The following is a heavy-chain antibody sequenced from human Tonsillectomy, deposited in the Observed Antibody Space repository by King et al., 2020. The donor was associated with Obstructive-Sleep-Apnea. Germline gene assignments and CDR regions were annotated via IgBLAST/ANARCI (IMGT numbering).Heavy chain of an antibody. CDR2: IWYDGSNK. CDR3: AREGQYYDILTGYFDY. J-gene: IGHJ4*02. V-gene: IGHV3-33*01. CDR1: GFTFSSYG. D-gene: IGHD3-9*01. Sequence: VQLVESGGGVVQPGRSLRLSCAASGFTFSSYGMHWVRQAPGKGLEWVAVIWYDGSNKYYADSVKGRFTISRDNSKNTLYLQMNSLRAEDTAVYYCAREGQYYDILTGYFDYWGQGTLVTVSS.